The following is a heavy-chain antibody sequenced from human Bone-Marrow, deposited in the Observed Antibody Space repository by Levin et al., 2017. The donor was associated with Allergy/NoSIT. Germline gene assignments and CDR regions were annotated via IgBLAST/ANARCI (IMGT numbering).Heavy chain of an antibody. CDR2: ISSSSSTI. D-gene: IGHD3-9*01. Sequence: PAASVKVSCAASGFTFSSYSMNWVRQAPGKGLEWVSYISSSSSTIYYADSVKGRFTISRDNAKNSLYLQMNSLRAEDTAVYYCARDRDVYDILTGYIDAFDIWGQGTMVTVSS. V-gene: IGHV3-48*01. J-gene: IGHJ3*02. CDR1: GFTFSSYS. CDR3: ARDRDVYDILTGYIDAFDI.